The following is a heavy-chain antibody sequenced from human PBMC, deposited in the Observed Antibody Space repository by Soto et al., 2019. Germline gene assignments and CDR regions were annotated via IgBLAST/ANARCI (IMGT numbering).Heavy chain of an antibody. J-gene: IGHJ6*03. CDR2: VHYSGVT. V-gene: IGHV4-59*01. CDR3: AKLVRGDLYYYYHYMDV. Sequence: QVQLQESGPGLVKPSETLSLTCTVSGGSLSSYLWGWLRQPPGKGLEYIAFVHYSGVTNYDPSLKSRLSASVDTSKNQFSLSLTSVTAADTAVYYCAKLVRGDLYYYYHYMDVWGRGTTVTVSS. CDR1: GGSLSSYL. D-gene: IGHD3-10*01.